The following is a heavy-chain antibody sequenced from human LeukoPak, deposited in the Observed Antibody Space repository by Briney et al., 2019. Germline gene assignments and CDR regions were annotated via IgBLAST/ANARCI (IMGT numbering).Heavy chain of an antibody. D-gene: IGHD4-23*01. Sequence: GGSLRLSCAASGFTFNSYDMHWIRQAPGKGLEWVALIWYDGSNKYYADSVKGRFTISRDNSKNTLNLQMNSLRDEDRAVYYCARYVGGGNSGGFDFWGQGTLVIVSS. V-gene: IGHV3-33*01. CDR2: IWYDGSNK. CDR3: ARYVGGGNSGGFDF. CDR1: GFTFNSYD. J-gene: IGHJ4*02.